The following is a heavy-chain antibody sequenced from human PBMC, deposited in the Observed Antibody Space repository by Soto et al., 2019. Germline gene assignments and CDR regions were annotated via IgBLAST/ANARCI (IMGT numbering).Heavy chain of an antibody. CDR3: TTLVSRPRPQGYGSLDIDY. CDR1: GFTFSNAW. CDR2: IKSKTDGGTT. D-gene: IGHD3-10*01. J-gene: IGHJ4*01. Sequence: GGSLRLSCAASGFTFSNAWMSWVRQAPGKGLEWVGRIKSKTDGGTTDYAAPVKGRFTISRDDSKNTLYLQMNSLKTEDTAVYYCTTLVSRPRPQGYGSLDIDYWGHGTRVTFXS. V-gene: IGHV3-15*01.